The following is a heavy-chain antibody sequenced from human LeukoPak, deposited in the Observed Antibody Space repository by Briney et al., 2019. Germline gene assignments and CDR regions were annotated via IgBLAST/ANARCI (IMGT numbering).Heavy chain of an antibody. D-gene: IGHD3-10*01. CDR1: GFTFSSYW. Sequence: GGSLRLSCAASGFTFSSYWMSWVRQAPGKGLEWVANIKQYGSEKYYVDSVKGRFTISRDNAKNSLYLQMNSLRAEDTAVYYCARITMVRGVISYYYYMDVWGKGTTVTVSS. J-gene: IGHJ6*03. CDR2: IKQYGSEK. CDR3: ARITMVRGVISYYYYMDV. V-gene: IGHV3-7*01.